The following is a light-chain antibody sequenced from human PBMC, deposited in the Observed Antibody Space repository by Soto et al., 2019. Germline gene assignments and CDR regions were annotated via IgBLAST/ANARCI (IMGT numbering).Light chain of an antibody. V-gene: IGKV3-20*01. CDR2: GAS. Sequence: EIVLTQSPGTLSLSPGERATLSCRASQSVSDSYLAWYQQKPGQAPRLLIYGASSRATGIPDRFSGSGSGTDFTLTISRLEPEDFAVYYCQQHGTSPLTFGGGTKVESK. CDR1: QSVSDSY. CDR3: QQHGTSPLT. J-gene: IGKJ4*01.